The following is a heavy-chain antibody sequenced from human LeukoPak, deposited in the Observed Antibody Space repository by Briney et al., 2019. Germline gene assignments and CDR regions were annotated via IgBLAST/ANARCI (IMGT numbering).Heavy chain of an antibody. CDR2: IWYDGSNK. Sequence: GGSLRLSCAASGFTFSSYGMHWVRQAPGKGLEWVAVIWYDGSNKYYADSVKGRFTISRDNSQNTVYLQMNSLRGEDTAVYYCAKEWLWQGFYYGINVWGQGTTVIVSS. D-gene: IGHD5-12*01. V-gene: IGHV3-30*02. J-gene: IGHJ6*02. CDR1: GFTFSSYG. CDR3: AKEWLWQGFYYGINV.